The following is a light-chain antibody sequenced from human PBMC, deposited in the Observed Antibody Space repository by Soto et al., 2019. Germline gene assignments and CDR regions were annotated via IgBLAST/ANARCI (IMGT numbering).Light chain of an antibody. CDR2: DVN. CDR3: SSYTSSSTLV. V-gene: IGLV2-14*01. CDR1: SSDVGGYDY. Sequence: QSARTEPASVSGSPGQSSTISCTGTSSDVGGYDYVSWYQQHPGKAPQLMIYDVNNRPSGVSNRFSGSKSGNTASLTISGLQAEDEADYYCSSYTSSSTLVFGTGTKVTVL. J-gene: IGLJ1*01.